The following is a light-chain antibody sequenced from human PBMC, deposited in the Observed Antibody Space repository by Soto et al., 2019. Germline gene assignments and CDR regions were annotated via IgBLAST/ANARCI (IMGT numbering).Light chain of an antibody. V-gene: IGLV1-44*01. CDR3: AAWDDSLDGPI. Sequence: QSVLPQPPSASGTPGQGVTISCSGSSSNIGSNSVNWYQQLPGTAPKLLIYNNNQRPSGVPDRFSGSKSGTSASLAISGLQSEDESDYYCAAWDDSLDGPIFGTGTKVTVL. CDR1: SSNIGSNS. CDR2: NNN. J-gene: IGLJ1*01.